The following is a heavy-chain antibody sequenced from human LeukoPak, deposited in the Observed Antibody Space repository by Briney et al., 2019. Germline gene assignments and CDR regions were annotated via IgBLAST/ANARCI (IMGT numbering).Heavy chain of an antibody. V-gene: IGHV4-30-2*03. J-gene: IGHJ5*02. CDR3: ARQYSGYLRNWFDP. Sequence: SETLSLTCAVSGVAISRGGYAWNWIRQPPGKGLEWIAYIYHSGTTYYNPSLKSRVTISVDTSKNQFSLKLSSVTAADTAVYYCARQYSGYLRNWFDPWGQGTLVTVSS. CDR1: GVAISRGGYA. D-gene: IGHD5-12*01. CDR2: IYHSGTT.